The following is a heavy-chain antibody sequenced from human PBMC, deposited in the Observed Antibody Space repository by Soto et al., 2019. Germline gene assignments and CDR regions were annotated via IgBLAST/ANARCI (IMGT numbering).Heavy chain of an antibody. V-gene: IGHV4-4*02. CDR1: GGSISSSNW. D-gene: IGHD3-22*01. CDR2: IYHSGST. Sequence: SETLSLTCAVSGGSISSSNWWSWVRQPPGKGLEWIGEIYHSGSTNYNPSLKSRVTISVDKSKNQFSLKLSSVTAADTAVYYCARVESYYDSSGYFDYWGQGTLVTVSS. CDR3: ARVESYYDSSGYFDY. J-gene: IGHJ4*02.